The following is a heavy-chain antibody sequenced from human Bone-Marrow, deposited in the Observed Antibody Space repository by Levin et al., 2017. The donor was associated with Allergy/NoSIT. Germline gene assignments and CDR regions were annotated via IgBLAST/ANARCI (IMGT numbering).Heavy chain of an antibody. CDR3: ARDRYVVVPNWFDP. CDR1: GFTFSSYW. CDR2: INSDGSST. D-gene: IGHD2-2*01. Sequence: LSLTCAASGFTFSSYWMHWVRQAPGKGLVWVSRINSDGSSTSYADSVKGRFTISRDNAKNTLYLQMNSLRAEDTAVYYCARDRYVVVPNWFDPWGQGTLVTVSS. V-gene: IGHV3-74*01. J-gene: IGHJ5*02.